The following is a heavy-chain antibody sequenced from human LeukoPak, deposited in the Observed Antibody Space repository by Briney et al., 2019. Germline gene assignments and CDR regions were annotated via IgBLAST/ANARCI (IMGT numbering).Heavy chain of an antibody. J-gene: IGHJ4*02. CDR1: GGSISSYY. CDR3: ARLGYCSGGSCYRHLFDY. D-gene: IGHD2-15*01. V-gene: IGHV4-59*12. CDR2: IYYTGST. Sequence: SETLSLTCTISGGSISSYYWSWIRQPPGKGLEWIGYIYYTGSTNYNPSLKSRVTISVDTSKNQFSLKLSSVTAADTAVYYCARLGYCSGGSCYRHLFDYWGQGTLVTVSS.